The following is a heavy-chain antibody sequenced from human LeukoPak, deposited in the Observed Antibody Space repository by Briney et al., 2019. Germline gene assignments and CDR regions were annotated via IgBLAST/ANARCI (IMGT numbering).Heavy chain of an antibody. V-gene: IGHV1-69*13. J-gene: IGHJ5*02. CDR3: AIDMVRGVIIDNWFDP. Sequence: SVKVSCKASGGTFSSYAISWVRQAPGQGLEWMGGIIPIFGTANYTQKFQGRVTITADESTSTAYMELSSLRSEDTAVYYCAIDMVRGVIIDNWFDPWGQGTLVTVSS. CDR1: GGTFSSYA. CDR2: IIPIFGTA. D-gene: IGHD3-10*01.